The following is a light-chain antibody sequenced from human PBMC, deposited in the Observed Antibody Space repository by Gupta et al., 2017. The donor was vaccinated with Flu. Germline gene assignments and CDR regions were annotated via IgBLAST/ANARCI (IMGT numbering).Light chain of an antibody. Sequence: DIQMTQSPSSLSASVGDRVTITCRASQNINRYLNWYQQKSGKAPKLLIHAASRLQSGVPSRFSGSGSGTDFTLTITSLQPEDFATYYWQQSDTTITFGGGTKVEIK. J-gene: IGKJ4*01. V-gene: IGKV1-39*01. CDR1: QNINRY. CDR2: AAS. CDR3: QQSDTTIT.